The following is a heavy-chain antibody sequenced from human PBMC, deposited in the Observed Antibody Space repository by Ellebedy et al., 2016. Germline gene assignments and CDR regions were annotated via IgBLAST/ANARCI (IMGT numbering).Heavy chain of an antibody. CDR1: GFTFSSYA. CDR2: ISGNGANT. Sequence: GESLKISXAASGFTFSSYAMSWVRQAPGKGLQWVSSISGNGANTYYTDSVEGRFTISRDNSKNTLYLQMNSLRAEDTAVYYCARELTMVRGDYSPFDYWGQGTLVTVFS. J-gene: IGHJ4*02. D-gene: IGHD3-10*01. CDR3: ARELTMVRGDYSPFDY. V-gene: IGHV3-23*01.